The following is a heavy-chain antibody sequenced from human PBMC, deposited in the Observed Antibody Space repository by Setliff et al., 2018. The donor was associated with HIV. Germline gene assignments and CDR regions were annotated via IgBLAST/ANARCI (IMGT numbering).Heavy chain of an antibody. V-gene: IGHV4-61*01. D-gene: IGHD3-10*01. J-gene: IGHJ6*03. CDR1: GYSISSGCY. Sequence: SETLSLTCAVSGYSISSGCYWSWIRQPPGKGLEWIGYIYYSGSTNYNPSLKSRVTISVDTSKNQFSLKLSSVTAADTAVYYCARDGPLEGSYRYYYYYMDVWGKGTTVTVSS. CDR3: ARDGPLEGSYRYYYYYMDV. CDR2: IYYSGST.